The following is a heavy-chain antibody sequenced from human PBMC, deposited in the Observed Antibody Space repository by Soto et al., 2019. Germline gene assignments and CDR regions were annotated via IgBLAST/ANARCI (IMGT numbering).Heavy chain of an antibody. CDR3: ARGVVGLSYGMEV. D-gene: IGHD2-15*01. CDR1: GYTFTGYY. V-gene: IGHV1-2*02. CDR2: INPNSGGT. J-gene: IGHJ6*02. Sequence: LVKVSCKASGYTFTGYYMHWVRQAPGQGLEWMGWINPNSGGTNYAQKFQGRVTMTRDTSISTAYMELSRLRSDDTAVYYCARGVVGLSYGMEVWGQGTTVTVAS.